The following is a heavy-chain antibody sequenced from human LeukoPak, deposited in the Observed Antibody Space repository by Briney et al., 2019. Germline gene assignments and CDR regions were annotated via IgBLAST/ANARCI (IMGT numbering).Heavy chain of an antibody. CDR3: AKRGVVIRVIRVGFHKEAYYFDS. D-gene: IGHD3-22*01. V-gene: IGHV3-23*01. Sequence: GGSLRLSCAVSGITLSNYGMSWVRQAPGKGLEWVAGISGSGGSTSYADSVKGRFTISRDNPRNTLYLRMNSLRAEDTAVYFCAKRGVVIRVIRVGFHKEAYYFDSWGQGALVTVSS. J-gene: IGHJ4*02. CDR1: GITLSNYG. CDR2: ISGSGGST.